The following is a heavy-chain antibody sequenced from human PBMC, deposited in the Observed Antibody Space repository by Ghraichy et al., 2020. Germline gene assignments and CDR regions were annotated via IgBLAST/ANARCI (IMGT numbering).Heavy chain of an antibody. CDR3: ARAGSDDYGGIGGY. CDR2: ISSSSSYI. CDR1: GFTFSSYS. V-gene: IGHV3-21*01. J-gene: IGHJ4*02. Sequence: GGSLRLSCAASGFTFSSYSMNWVRQAPGKGLEWVSSISSSSSYIYYADSVKGRFTISRDNAKNSLYLQMNSLRAEDTAVYYCARAGSDDYGGIGGYWGQGTLVTVSS. D-gene: IGHD4-23*01.